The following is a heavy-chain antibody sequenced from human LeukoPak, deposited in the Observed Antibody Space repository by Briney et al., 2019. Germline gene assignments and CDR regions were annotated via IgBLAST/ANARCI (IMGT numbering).Heavy chain of an antibody. CDR3: ARDKVDIVVVPAKESDYKYYYFMDV. CDR1: GFTFSDYN. CDR2: ISRSGSTK. Sequence: GGSLRLSCAASGFTFSDYNMRWIRQAPGKGLEWVSSISRSGSTKYYADSVKGRFTISRDNAKNSLFLQMNSLRAEDTAVYYCARDKVDIVVVPAKESDYKYYYFMDVWGKGTTVTVSS. J-gene: IGHJ6*03. V-gene: IGHV3-11*04. D-gene: IGHD2-2*01.